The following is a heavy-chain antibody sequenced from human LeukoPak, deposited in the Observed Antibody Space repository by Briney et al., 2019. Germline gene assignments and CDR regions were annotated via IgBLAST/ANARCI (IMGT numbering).Heavy chain of an antibody. CDR1: GYTFTAYY. D-gene: IGHD1-1*01. Sequence: GASVKVSCKTSGYTFTAYYMHWVRQAPGQGLEWMGWINPNSGGTNYAQKFQGRVTMTRDTSISTAYMELSRLRSDDTAVYYCAGGWYNWNDKWFDPWGQGTLVTVSS. J-gene: IGHJ5*02. CDR3: AGGWYNWNDKWFDP. V-gene: IGHV1-2*02. CDR2: INPNSGGT.